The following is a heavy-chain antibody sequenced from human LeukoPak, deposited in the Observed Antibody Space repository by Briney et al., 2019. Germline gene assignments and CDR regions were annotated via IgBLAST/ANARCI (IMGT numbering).Heavy chain of an antibody. CDR2: IGGTGENT. CDR3: VQDLLHSGVNSAWY. Sequence: PGGSLRLSCAASGFTFSNYAMNWVRQAPGKGLEWVSGIGGTGENTYYADSVKGRFTISRDNSKNTLYLQMNSLRAEDTALCYCVQDLLHSGVNSAWYWGQGTLVSVSS. J-gene: IGHJ4*02. V-gene: IGHV3-23*01. D-gene: IGHD6-19*01. CDR1: GFTFSNYA.